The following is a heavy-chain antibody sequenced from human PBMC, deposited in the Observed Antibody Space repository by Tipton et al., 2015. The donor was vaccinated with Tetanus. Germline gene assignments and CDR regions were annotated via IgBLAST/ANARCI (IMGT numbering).Heavy chain of an antibody. CDR2: IDHRGST. D-gene: IGHD3-22*01. J-gene: IGHJ5*02. CDR1: GGSFRDHY. Sequence: TLSLTCAVYGGSFRDHYWSWIRQTPGKGLEWIGEIDHRGSTNYNPSLRSRVTLSVDTTKSQLSLRLTSVSAADTAVYYCAGALVRWVDPWGQGTLVTVSS. V-gene: IGHV4-34*01. CDR3: AGALVRWVDP.